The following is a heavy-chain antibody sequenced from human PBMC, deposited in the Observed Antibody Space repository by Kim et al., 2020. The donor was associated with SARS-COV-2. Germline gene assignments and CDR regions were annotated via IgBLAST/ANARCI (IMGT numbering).Heavy chain of an antibody. D-gene: IGHD4-17*01. J-gene: IGHJ4*02. CDR3: ARDEETYGGDY. V-gene: IGHV3-21*01. Sequence: DYADSVKGRFTIARDNAKNSLYLQMNSLRAEDTAVYYCARDEETYGGDYWGQGTLVTVSS.